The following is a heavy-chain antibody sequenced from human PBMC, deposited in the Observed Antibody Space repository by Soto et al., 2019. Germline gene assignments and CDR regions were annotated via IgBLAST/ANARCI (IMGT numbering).Heavy chain of an antibody. D-gene: IGHD6-19*01. J-gene: IGHJ4*02. CDR2: IYYSGST. V-gene: IGHV4-59*08. CDR1: GGSISSYY. Sequence: PSETLSLTCTVSGGSISSYYWSWIRQPPGKGLEWIGYIYYSGSTNYNPPLKSRVTISVDTSKNQFSLKLSSVTAADTAVYYCARHTYSSGWSPFDYWGQGTLVTVS. CDR3: ARHTYSSGWSPFDY.